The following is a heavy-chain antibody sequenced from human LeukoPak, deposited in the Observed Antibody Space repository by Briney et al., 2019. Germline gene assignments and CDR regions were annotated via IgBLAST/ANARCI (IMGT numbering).Heavy chain of an antibody. D-gene: IGHD6-19*01. J-gene: IGHJ5*02. CDR2: MHHSGST. CDR3: ARHAAVEGSSGWSPLWWFDP. Sequence: PSETLSLTCTVSGGSIRSYYWSWIRQPPGKGLEWIGYMHHSGSTKHNPYLKSRVTISVDTSKSQFSLKLSSVTAADTAVYYCARHAAVEGSSGWSPLWWFDPWGQGTLVTVSS. CDR1: GGSIRSYY. V-gene: IGHV4-59*08.